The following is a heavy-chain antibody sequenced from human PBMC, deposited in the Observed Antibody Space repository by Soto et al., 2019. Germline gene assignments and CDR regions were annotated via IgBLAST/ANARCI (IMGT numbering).Heavy chain of an antibody. J-gene: IGHJ6*02. CDR1: GYTFSTYG. CDR3: AREGPIHYYYYGMDV. V-gene: IGHV1-18*01. Sequence: VASVKVSCKASGYTFSTYGFSWVRQAPGQGLEWMGWIGAYNGNTHLAQKFQDRVTMTTDASTNTAYMELRNLRSDDSAVYYCAREGPIHYYYYGMDVWGQGTTVTVS. CDR2: IGAYNGNT. D-gene: IGHD2-21*01.